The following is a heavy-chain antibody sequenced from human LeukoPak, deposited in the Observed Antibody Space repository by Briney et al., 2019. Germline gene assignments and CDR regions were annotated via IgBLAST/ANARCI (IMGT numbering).Heavy chain of an antibody. D-gene: IGHD6-13*01. CDR3: AKSNLAAEQPTYFDY. V-gene: IGHV3-23*01. J-gene: IGHJ4*02. CDR2: ISGSGGST. Sequence: TGGSLRLSCAASGFTFSSYAMSWVRQAPGKGLEWVSAISGSGGSTYYADSVKGRFTISRDNSKNTLYLQMNSLRAEDTAVYYCAKSNLAAEQPTYFDYWGQGTLVTVSS. CDR1: GFTFSSYA.